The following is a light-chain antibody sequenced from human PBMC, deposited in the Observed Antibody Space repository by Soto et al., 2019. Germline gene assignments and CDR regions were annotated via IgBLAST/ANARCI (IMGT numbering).Light chain of an antibody. Sequence: DIQMTQSPSSLSASVGDTVTITCRASQSISNFLGWFQQKPGKPPKSLIYIAWSLESGVPTRFRGSGSGTQFTLTINDLQPEDFATYYCQQYRSYPRTFGQGTKVEIK. CDR1: QSISNF. J-gene: IGKJ1*01. V-gene: IGKV1-16*01. CDR2: IAW. CDR3: QQYRSYPRT.